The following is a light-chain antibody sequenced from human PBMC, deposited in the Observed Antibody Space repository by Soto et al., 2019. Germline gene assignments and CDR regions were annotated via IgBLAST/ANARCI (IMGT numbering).Light chain of an antibody. CDR2: GNS. Sequence: QSVLTQPPSVSGAPGQRVTISCTGSSSNIGAGYDVHWYQQLPGTAPKLLIYGNSNRPSGVPDRFSGSKSGTSASLAITGLQAEDEANYCCQSHDASLGGHVVFGGGTKLTVL. J-gene: IGLJ2*01. V-gene: IGLV1-40*01. CDR3: QSHDASLGGHVV. CDR1: SSNIGAGYD.